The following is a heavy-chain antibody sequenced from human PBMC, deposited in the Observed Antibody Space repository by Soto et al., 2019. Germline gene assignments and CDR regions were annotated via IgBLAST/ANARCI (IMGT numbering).Heavy chain of an antibody. V-gene: IGHV1-69*13. J-gene: IGHJ4*02. Sequence: GASVKVSCKASGGTFSSYAISWVRQAPGQGLEWMGGIIPIFGTANYAQKFQGRVTITADEPTSTAYMELSSLRSEDTAVYYCARSPPGIVGASLDFDYWGQGTLVTVSS. CDR2: IIPIFGTA. CDR1: GGTFSSYA. CDR3: ARSPPGIVGASLDFDY. D-gene: IGHD1-26*01.